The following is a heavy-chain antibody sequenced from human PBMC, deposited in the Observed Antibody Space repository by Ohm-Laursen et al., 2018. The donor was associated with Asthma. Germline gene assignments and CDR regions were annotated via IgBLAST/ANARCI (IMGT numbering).Heavy chain of an antibody. J-gene: IGHJ6*02. CDR2: LSYRGSNK. Sequence: SLRLSCSASGFTFSSYGMHWVRQAPGKGLEWVAALSYRGSNKYYVDSVKGRFSISRDDSKNTLDLQINSLRAEDTAVYYCARDISDYYYYGMDVWGQGTTVTVSS. D-gene: IGHD1-14*01. CDR3: ARDISDYYYYGMDV. CDR1: GFTFSSYG. V-gene: IGHV3-30*03.